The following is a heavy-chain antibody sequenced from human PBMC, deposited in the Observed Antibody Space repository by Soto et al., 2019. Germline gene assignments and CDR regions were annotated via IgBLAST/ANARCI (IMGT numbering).Heavy chain of an antibody. CDR2: ISVSVGST. J-gene: IGHJ6*03. CDR1: GFTFSSYA. V-gene: IGHV3-23*01. CDR3: AKDRAFYYYSYYMDV. Sequence: HPGGSLRLSCAASGFTFSSYAMSWVRQAPGKGLDWVSAISVSVGSTYYADSVKGRFTISRDNSKNTLYLQMNSLRAEDTAVYYWAKDRAFYYYSYYMDVWGKGTRVTVS.